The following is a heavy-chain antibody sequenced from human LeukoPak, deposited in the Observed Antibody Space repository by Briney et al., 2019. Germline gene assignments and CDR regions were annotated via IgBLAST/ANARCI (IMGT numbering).Heavy chain of an antibody. D-gene: IGHD6-19*01. CDR3: ARVPGGSGWYDYYYYMDV. Sequence: SETLSLTCAVSGGSISSSNYWSWIRQPPGKGLEWIGEINHSGSTNYNPSLKSRVTISVDTSKNQFSLKLSSVTAADTAVYYCARVPGGSGWYDYYYYMDVWGKGTTVTVSS. CDR1: GGSISSSNY. CDR2: INHSGST. V-gene: IGHV4-4*02. J-gene: IGHJ6*03.